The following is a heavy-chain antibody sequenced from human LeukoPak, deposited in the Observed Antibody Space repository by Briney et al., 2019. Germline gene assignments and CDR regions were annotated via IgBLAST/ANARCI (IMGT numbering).Heavy chain of an antibody. CDR2: ISYDGSKK. J-gene: IGHJ4*02. D-gene: IGHD3-22*01. Sequence: PGRSLRLSCAASGFTFSSYGMHWVRQAPGKGLEWVAVISYDGSKKEYADSVKGRFSISRDDSKNTVYLQMNSLITEDTAVYYCAKDLFLYGSSGYPRCPDYWGQGTLVTVSS. CDR1: GFTFSSYG. V-gene: IGHV3-30*18. CDR3: AKDLFLYGSSGYPRCPDY.